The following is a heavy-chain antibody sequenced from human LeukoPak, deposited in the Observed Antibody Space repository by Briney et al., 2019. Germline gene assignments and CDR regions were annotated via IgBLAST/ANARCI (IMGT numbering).Heavy chain of an antibody. CDR1: GFPFSSYW. CDR3: ARVRAARGYYYGMDV. Sequence: PGGSLRLSCVASGFPFSSYWMTWVRQAPGKGLEWVSVIYSGGSTYYADSVKGRFTISRDNSKNTLYLQMNSLRAEDTAVYYCARVRAARGYYYGMDVWGQGTTVTVSS. J-gene: IGHJ6*02. V-gene: IGHV3-53*01. D-gene: IGHD6-6*01. CDR2: IYSGGST.